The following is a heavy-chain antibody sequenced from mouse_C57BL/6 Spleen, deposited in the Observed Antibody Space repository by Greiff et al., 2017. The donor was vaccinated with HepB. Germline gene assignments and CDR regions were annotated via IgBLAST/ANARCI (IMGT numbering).Heavy chain of an antibody. Sequence: VQLQQSGAELVRPGTSVKVSCKASGYAFTNYLIEWVKQRPGQGLEWIGLINPGSGGTNYNEKFKGKATLTADKSSSTAYMQLSSLTSEDSAVYFCARGTDYWGQGTTLTVSS. CDR1: GYAFTNYL. J-gene: IGHJ2*01. V-gene: IGHV1-54*01. D-gene: IGHD3-3*01. CDR2: INPGSGGT. CDR3: ARGTDY.